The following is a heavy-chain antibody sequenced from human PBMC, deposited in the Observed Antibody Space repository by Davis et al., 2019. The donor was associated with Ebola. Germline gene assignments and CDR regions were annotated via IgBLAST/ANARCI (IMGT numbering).Heavy chain of an antibody. CDR2: INPNDGGT. J-gene: IGHJ5*02. CDR3: AKGAGGWFDP. D-gene: IGHD3-10*01. Sequence: ASVKVSCKASGNTFTGHYIHWVRQAPGQGLEWMGWINPNDGGTNYAQKFQGRVTLTRDTSISTAYMELSGLISDDTAVYYCAKGAGGWFDPWGQGTLVTVSS. V-gene: IGHV1-2*02. CDR1: GNTFTGHY.